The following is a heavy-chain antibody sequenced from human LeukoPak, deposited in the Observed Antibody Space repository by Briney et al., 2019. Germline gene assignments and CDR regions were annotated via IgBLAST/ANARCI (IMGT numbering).Heavy chain of an antibody. CDR1: GFTFDDYA. CDR2: ISWNSGSI. J-gene: IGHJ4*02. V-gene: IGHV3-9*01. D-gene: IGHD6-13*01. Sequence: GGCLRLSCAASGFTFDDYAMHWVRQAPGKGLEWVSGISWNSGSIGYADSVKGRVTISRDNVKNSQYLQMKSLRAEDTAFYYCAKDGNTGYSSSWYYFDYWGQGTLVTVSS. CDR3: AKDGNTGYSSSWYYFDY.